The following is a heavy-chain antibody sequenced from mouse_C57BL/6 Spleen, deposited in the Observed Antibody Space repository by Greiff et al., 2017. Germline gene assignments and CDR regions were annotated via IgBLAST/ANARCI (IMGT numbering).Heavy chain of an antibody. Sequence: QVQLQQPGAELVKPGASVKMSCKASGYTFTSYWITWVKQRPGQGLEWVGDIYPGSGSTYYNERVKSKGTLTVDTASSTAYLQLSSLTAEDSAVYCCAAEVYYGNSFAYWGQGTLVTVSA. CDR1: GYTFTSYW. CDR2: IYPGSGST. V-gene: IGHV1-55*01. CDR3: AAEVYYGNSFAY. J-gene: IGHJ3*01. D-gene: IGHD2-1*01.